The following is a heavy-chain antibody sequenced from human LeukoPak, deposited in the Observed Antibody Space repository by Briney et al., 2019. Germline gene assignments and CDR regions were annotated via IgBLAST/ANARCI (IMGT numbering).Heavy chain of an antibody. CDR3: ASLTPLDY. J-gene: IGHJ4*02. CDR1: GFTFSSYA. D-gene: IGHD3-9*01. Sequence: GGSLRLSCAASGFTFSSYAMHWVRQAPGKGLEWVANIKQDGSEEYYVDSVKGRFTISRDNAKNSLYLQMNSLRAEDTAVYYCASLTPLDYWGQGTLVTVSS. CDR2: IKQDGSEE. V-gene: IGHV3-7*01.